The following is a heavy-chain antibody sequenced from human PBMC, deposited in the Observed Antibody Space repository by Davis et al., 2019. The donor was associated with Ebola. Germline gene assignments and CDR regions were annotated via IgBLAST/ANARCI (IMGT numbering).Heavy chain of an antibody. Sequence: GESLKISCAASGFTFSSYGMHWVRQAPGKGLEWVAGIWYDGRNEYYADSVKGRFTISRDNSKNILYLQVSSLRAEDTAVYYCARDPLLSWEYYFDCWGQGTLVTVSS. D-gene: IGHD2-2*01. V-gene: IGHV3-33*01. J-gene: IGHJ4*02. CDR3: ARDPLLSWEYYFDC. CDR1: GFTFSSYG. CDR2: IWYDGRNE.